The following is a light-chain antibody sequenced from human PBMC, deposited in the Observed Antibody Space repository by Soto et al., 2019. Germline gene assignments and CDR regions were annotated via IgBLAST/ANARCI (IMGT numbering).Light chain of an antibody. CDR3: QQYNSYPWT. Sequence: NRVTQSPSTLSVCIGERATIXGRSSQSISSWLAWYQQKPGKAPKLLIYDASSLESGVPSRFSGSGSGTEFTLTISSLQPDDFATYYCQQYNSYPWTFGQGTKVDIK. CDR1: QSISSW. V-gene: IGKV1-5*01. J-gene: IGKJ1*01. CDR2: DAS.